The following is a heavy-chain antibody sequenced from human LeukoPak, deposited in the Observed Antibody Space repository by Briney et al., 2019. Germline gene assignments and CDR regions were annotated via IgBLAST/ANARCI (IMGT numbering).Heavy chain of an antibody. CDR2: ISYDGSNK. D-gene: IGHD2-21*02. CDR3: ARETPRSDCYSLDY. CDR1: GFTFSSYG. V-gene: IGHV3-30*03. Sequence: AGGSLRLSCAASGFTFSSYGMHWVRQAPGKGLEWVAVISYDGSNKYYADSVKGRFTISRDNSKNTLYLQMNSLRAEDTAVYYCARETPRSDCYSLDYWGQGTLVTVSS. J-gene: IGHJ4*02.